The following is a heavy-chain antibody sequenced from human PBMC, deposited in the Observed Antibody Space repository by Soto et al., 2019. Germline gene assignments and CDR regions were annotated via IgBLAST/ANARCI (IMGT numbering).Heavy chain of an antibody. CDR3: ARSPPLRECPGGDCSHVDY. CDR1: GYRFTAYY. D-gene: IGHD2-21*02. V-gene: IGHV1-46*01. Sequence: QVQLVQSGAGVQIPGASVKVSCEASGYRFTAYYRHWVRQAPGQGLEWMAIINPSSGVANYAQRFQGRFTMTRYTSTSTVYMELSRLRSEDTAVYYCARSPPLRECPGGDCSHVDYWGQGTLVTVS. J-gene: IGHJ4*02. CDR2: INPSSGVA.